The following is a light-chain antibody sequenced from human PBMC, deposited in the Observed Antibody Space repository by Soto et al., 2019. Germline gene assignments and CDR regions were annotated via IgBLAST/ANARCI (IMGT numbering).Light chain of an antibody. CDR3: QHYVGGPTVP. CDR1: QSVSSR. J-gene: IGKJ5*01. CDR2: GAS. Sequence: EIGMTQSPGTLSLSPGERATLSCRASQSVSSRLAWYQQKPGQAPRLLISGASSRATGIPDRFSGSGSGTDFTLTISRLEPEDFALYYCQHYVGGPTVPFGQGTRLEIK. V-gene: IGKV3-20*01.